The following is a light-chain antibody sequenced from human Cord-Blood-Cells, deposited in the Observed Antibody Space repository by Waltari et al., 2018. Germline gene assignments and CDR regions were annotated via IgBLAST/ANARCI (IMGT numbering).Light chain of an antibody. CDR3: QQLTSYPRS. J-gene: IGKJ2*03. V-gene: IGKV1-9*01. CDR1: QGISSY. Sequence: DIQLTQSPSFLSASVGDRVTITCRASQGISSYLAWYQQKPGKAPKLLIYAASTLQSGVPSRFSGMESGTEFTLPFSSLQPEDFATYYCQQLTSYPRSFGQGTKLEIK. CDR2: AAS.